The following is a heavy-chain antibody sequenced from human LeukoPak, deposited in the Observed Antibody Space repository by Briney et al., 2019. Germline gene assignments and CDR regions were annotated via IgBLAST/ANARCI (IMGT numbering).Heavy chain of an antibody. CDR3: ARRNSGKYFDY. V-gene: IGHV3-20*04. D-gene: IGHD3-10*01. J-gene: IGHJ4*02. CDR1: GFTFDEYG. CDR2: INWNGDST. Sequence: GGSLRLSCAASGFTFDEYGISWVRQAPGKGLEWVHGINWNGDSTDYTDSVKGRFTISRDNAKNSLSLQMNSLRIEDTALYYCARRNSGKYFDYWGQGPLVPVP.